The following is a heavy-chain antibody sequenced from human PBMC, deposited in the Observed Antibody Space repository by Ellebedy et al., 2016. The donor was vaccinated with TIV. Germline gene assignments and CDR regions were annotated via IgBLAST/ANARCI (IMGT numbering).Heavy chain of an antibody. CDR1: GYTFTSYD. CDR2: MNPNSGNT. J-gene: IGHJ6*02. D-gene: IGHD3-10*01. CDR3: ARSRMVRGVIYGMDV. V-gene: IGHV1-8*01. Sequence: ASVKVSXXASGYTFTSYDINWVRQATGQGLEWMGWMNPNSGNTGYAQKFQGRVTMTRNTSISTAYMELSSLRSEDTAVYYCARSRMVRGVIYGMDVWGQGTTVTVSS.